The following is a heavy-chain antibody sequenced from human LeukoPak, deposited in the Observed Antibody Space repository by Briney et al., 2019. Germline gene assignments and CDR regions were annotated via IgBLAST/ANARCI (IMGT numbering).Heavy chain of an antibody. CDR3: AKEATAAALHPRTIDY. V-gene: IGHV3-23*01. Sequence: GGSLRLSCAASGFTFSIYAMSWVRQAPGKGLEWVSAISGSGGSTYYADSVKGRFTISRDNSKNTLYLQMNSLRAEDTAVYYCAKEATAAALHPRTIDYWGQGTLVTVSS. CDR2: ISGSGGST. CDR1: GFTFSIYA. J-gene: IGHJ4*02. D-gene: IGHD6-13*01.